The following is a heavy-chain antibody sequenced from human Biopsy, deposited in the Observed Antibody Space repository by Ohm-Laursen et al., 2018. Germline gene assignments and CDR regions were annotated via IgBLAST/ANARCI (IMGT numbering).Heavy chain of an antibody. CDR3: ARVAGGYAYYYGMDV. D-gene: IGHD5-12*01. CDR2: IYYDGIT. Sequence: SDTLSLTCAVSGYSVTNDYYWGWIRQPPGKGLEWIGNIYYDGITYYNPSLKSRVAMSVETSKNQTSLRLTSGTAADTAVYYCARVAGGYAYYYGMDVWGQGTTVIVSS. CDR1: GYSVTNDYY. J-gene: IGHJ6*02. V-gene: IGHV4-38-2*01.